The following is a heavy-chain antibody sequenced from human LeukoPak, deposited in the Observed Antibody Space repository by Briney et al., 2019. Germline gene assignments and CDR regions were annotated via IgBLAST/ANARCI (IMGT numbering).Heavy chain of an antibody. Sequence: GGSLRLSRAASGFTFSSYAMHWVRQAPGKGLEWVAVISYDGSNKYYADSVKGRFTISRDNSKNTLYLQMNSLRAEDTAVYYCARDHGRLRLGESTNWFDPWGQGTLVTVSS. CDR1: GFTFSSYA. CDR2: ISYDGSNK. CDR3: ARDHGRLRLGESTNWFDP. D-gene: IGHD3-16*01. J-gene: IGHJ5*02. V-gene: IGHV3-30-3*01.